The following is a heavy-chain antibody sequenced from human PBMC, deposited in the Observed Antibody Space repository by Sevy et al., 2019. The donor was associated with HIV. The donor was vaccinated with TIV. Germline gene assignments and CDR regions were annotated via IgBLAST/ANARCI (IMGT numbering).Heavy chain of an antibody. CDR3: ASSVNSGWSGAFDI. V-gene: IGHV3-7*01. CDR2: INEDRSEK. J-gene: IGHJ3*02. CDR1: GFTFSNYW. Sequence: GGSLRLSCAVSGFTFSNYWMSWVRQAPGKGLEWVANINEDRSEKYYVGSVKGRFTISRDNARNSLYLEMNNMRTEDTAVYYCASSVNSGWSGAFDIWGQGTMVTVSS. D-gene: IGHD6-19*01.